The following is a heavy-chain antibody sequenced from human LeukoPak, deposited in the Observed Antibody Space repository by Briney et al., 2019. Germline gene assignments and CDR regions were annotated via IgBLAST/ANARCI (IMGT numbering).Heavy chain of an antibody. Sequence: LRLSCAASGFTFSSYAMSWVRQAPGKGLEWVAVISYDGSNKYYADSVKGRFTISRDNSKNTLYLQMNSLRAEDTAVYYCAKDGGNYQLLSFWNWGQGTLVTVSS. J-gene: IGHJ4*02. V-gene: IGHV3-30*18. CDR1: GFTFSSYA. CDR3: AKDGGNYQLLSFWN. CDR2: ISYDGSNK. D-gene: IGHD2-2*01.